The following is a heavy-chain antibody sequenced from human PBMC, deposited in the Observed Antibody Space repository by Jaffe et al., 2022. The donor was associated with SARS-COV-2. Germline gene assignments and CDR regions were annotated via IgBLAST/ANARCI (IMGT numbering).Heavy chain of an antibody. V-gene: IGHV3-23*01. D-gene: IGHD3-16*01. CDR1: GFTFSSYA. CDR2: ISGSGGST. J-gene: IGHJ6*02. CDR3: AKGTPEGPLGHYYYYYGMDV. Sequence: EVQLLESGGGLVQPGGSLRLSCAASGFTFSSYAMSWVRQAPGKGLEWVSAISGSGGSTYYADSVKGRFTISRDNSKNTLYLQMNSLRAEDTAVYYCAKGTPEGPLGHYYYYYGMDVWGQGTTVTVSS.